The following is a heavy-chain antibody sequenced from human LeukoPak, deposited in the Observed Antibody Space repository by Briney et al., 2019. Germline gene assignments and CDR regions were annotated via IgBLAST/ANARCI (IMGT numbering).Heavy chain of an antibody. CDR3: ARGPVAIFGVVTLYFDL. J-gene: IGHJ2*01. D-gene: IGHD3-3*01. Sequence: ASVKVSCKASGYTSTSYDINWVRQATGQGLEWMGWMNPNSGNTGYAQKFQGRVTMTRNTSISTAYMELSSLRSEDTAVYYCARGPVAIFGVVTLYFDLWGRGTLVTVSS. CDR2: MNPNSGNT. CDR1: GYTSTSYD. V-gene: IGHV1-8*01.